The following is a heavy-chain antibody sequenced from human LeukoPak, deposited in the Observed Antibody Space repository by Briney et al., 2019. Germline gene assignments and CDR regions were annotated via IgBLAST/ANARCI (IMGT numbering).Heavy chain of an antibody. J-gene: IGHJ3*01. CDR2: IKQDGSEK. CDR1: GFTLSTYW. D-gene: IGHD3-3*01. CDR3: VRDFRFLDDY. Sequence: GGSLRLSCAASGFTLSTYWMTWVRQAPGKGLEWVANIKQDGSEKYYVDSVKGRFTISRDNAKNSLYLQMNSLRAEDTAMYYCVRDFRFLDDYWGQGTMVTVSS. V-gene: IGHV3-7*01.